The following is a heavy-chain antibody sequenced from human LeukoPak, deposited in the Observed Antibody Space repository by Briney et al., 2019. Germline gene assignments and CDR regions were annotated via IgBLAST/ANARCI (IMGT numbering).Heavy chain of an antibody. CDR3: AILPGYSSGWYEVNY. V-gene: IGHV3-23*01. CDR1: GFSFNTYA. J-gene: IGHJ4*02. D-gene: IGHD6-13*01. Sequence: GGSLRLSCAASGFSFNTYAMSWVRQAPGKGLEWVSGISGSGGSTYYADSVKGRFTISRDNFRNTLYLQMNSPRAEDMAVYYFAILPGYSSGWYEVNYWGQGTLVTVSS. CDR2: ISGSGGST.